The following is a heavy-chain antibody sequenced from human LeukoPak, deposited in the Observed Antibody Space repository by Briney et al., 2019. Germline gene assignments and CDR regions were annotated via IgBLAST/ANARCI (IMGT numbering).Heavy chain of an antibody. D-gene: IGHD2-15*01. J-gene: IGHJ5*02. CDR2: MNPNSGNT. CDR1: GYTFTSYD. CDR3: ATHCSGVSCYGSDGP. Sequence: ASVKVSCKASGYTFTSYDINWVRQATGQGLEWMGWMNPNSGNTGYAQKFHGRVTMTTDTPTSTAYMELRSLRSDDTAVYYCATHCSGVSCYGSDGPWGQGTLVTVSS. V-gene: IGHV1-8*02.